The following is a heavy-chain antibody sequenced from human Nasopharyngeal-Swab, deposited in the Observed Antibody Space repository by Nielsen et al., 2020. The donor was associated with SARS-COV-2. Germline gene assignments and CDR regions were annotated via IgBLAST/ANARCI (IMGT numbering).Heavy chain of an antibody. CDR2: ITAVDGKT. D-gene: IGHD2-15*01. J-gene: IGHJ4*02. CDR3: VRDDGTSWLLDK. CDR1: GYLLINQA. V-gene: IGHV1-3*01. Sequence: ASVKVSCKASGYLLINQALYWVRQAPGQSLEWMGWITAVDGKTEYSQKFHDRLILSSDSSVNTAYMDLSSLRSEDTAVYFCVRDDGTSWLLDKWGPGTLVTVSS.